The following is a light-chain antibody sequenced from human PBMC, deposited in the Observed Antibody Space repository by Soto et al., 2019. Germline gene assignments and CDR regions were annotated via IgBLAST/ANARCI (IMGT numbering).Light chain of an antibody. CDR2: DAS. J-gene: IGKJ1*01. V-gene: IGKV1-5*01. CDR1: QSISSW. CDR3: QQYNSYSPWT. Sequence: DIQMTQSPSTLSASVGDRVTITCRASQSISSWLAWYQQKPGKAPKLLIYDASSLESGGPSRFSGSGSGTEFTLIISSLQPDDFATYYCQQYNSYSPWTFGQGTKVEIK.